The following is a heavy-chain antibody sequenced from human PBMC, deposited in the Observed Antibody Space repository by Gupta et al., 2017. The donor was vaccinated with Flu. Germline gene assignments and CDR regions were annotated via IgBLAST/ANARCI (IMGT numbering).Heavy chain of an antibody. CDR2: INDGGSSK. J-gene: IGHJ4*02. CDR3: AKSEKTFCSGSTCYEVRYVDY. CDR1: GFTFNTSG. D-gene: IGHD2-2*01. Sequence: PGGSLRLSCVPSGFTFNTSGMSWVRQAPGPGLEWVTGINDGGSSKYYGDSVKGRFTISRDNSKNTLYLEMSSLRAEDTAAYYCAKSEKTFCSGSTCYEVRYVDYWGQGTLVTVSS. V-gene: IGHV3-23*01.